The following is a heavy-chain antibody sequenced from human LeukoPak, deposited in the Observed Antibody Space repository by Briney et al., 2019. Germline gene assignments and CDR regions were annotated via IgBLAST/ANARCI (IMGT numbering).Heavy chain of an antibody. CDR1: GYTLTELS. CDR2: FDPEDGET. D-gene: IGHD4-17*01. CDR3: AREGSIYGFDYFDY. J-gene: IGHJ4*02. Sequence: GASVKVSCKVSGYTLTELSMHWVRQAPGKGLEWMGGFDPEDGETIYAQKFQGRVTMTTDTSTSTAYMELRSLRSDDTAVYYCAREGSIYGFDYFDYWGQGTLVTVSS. V-gene: IGHV1-24*01.